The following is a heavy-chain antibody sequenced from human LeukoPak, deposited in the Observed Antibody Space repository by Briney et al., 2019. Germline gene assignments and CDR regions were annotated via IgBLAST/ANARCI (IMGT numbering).Heavy chain of an antibody. D-gene: IGHD1-26*01. CDR3: AKDRTVGASYWYFDL. CDR2: ISSSGSGGNT. V-gene: IGHV3-23*01. J-gene: IGHJ2*01. CDR1: GVTLSNYA. Sequence: GGSLRLSCVASGVTLSNYAMSWARQAPGKGLEWASGISSSGSGGNTYYADSVKGRFTISRDSSRNTLFLHMNTLRAEDTAIYYCAKDRTVGASYWYFDLWGRGTLVTVSS.